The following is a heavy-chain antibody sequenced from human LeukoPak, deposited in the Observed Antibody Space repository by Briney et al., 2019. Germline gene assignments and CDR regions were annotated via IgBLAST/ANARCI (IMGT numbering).Heavy chain of an antibody. CDR2: INTKTGGT. Sequence: SVKVTFKASGYTFTDYYMHWVRHAPAQGLEWMGWINTKTGGTNYAQKFQGSVITTSDTSISKVYMVLSRLISDDTAVYYCGRANGSYWWFDSWGQGTLVTVSS. CDR3: GRANGSYWWFDS. CDR1: GYTFTDYY. V-gene: IGHV1-2*02. J-gene: IGHJ5*01. D-gene: IGHD1-26*01.